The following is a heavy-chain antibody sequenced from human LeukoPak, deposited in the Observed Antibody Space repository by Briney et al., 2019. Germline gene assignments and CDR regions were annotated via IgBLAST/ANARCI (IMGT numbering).Heavy chain of an antibody. CDR1: GFTFSSYW. J-gene: IGHJ4*02. CDR2: IKQDGSEK. V-gene: IGHV3-7*01. D-gene: IGHD1-26*01. CDR3: ASYATPLTYSPFDY. Sequence: GGSLRLSCAASGFTFSSYWMSWFRQAPGKGLEWVANIKQDGSEKYYVDSVKGRFTISRDNAKNSLYLQMSSLRAEDTAVYYCASYATPLTYSPFDYWGQGTLVTVSS.